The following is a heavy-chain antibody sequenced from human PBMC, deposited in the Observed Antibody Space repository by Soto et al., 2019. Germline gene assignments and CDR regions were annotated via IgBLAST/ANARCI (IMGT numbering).Heavy chain of an antibody. CDR1: GYTFTSYD. J-gene: IGHJ6*03. Sequence: QVQLVQSGAEVKKPGASVKVSCKASGYTFTSYDINWVRQATGQGLEWMGWMNHNSGNIGYAQKFQGRVTMTRNTSMSTAYMELSSLRSEDTAVYYCARGLSASCSSTSCYATYYYYDMDVWGKGTTVTVSS. CDR3: ARGLSASCSSTSCYATYYYYDMDV. D-gene: IGHD2-2*01. CDR2: MNHNSGNI. V-gene: IGHV1-8*01.